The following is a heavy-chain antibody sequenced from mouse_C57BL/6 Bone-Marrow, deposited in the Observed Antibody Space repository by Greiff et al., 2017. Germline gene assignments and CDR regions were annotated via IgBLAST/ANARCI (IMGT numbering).Heavy chain of an antibody. Sequence: EVQLQQSGPVLVKPGASVKMSCKASGYTFTDYYMNWVQQSHGKSLEWIGVINPYNGGTSYNQKFKGKATLTVDKSSSTAYMELNSLTSEDSAVYYCAHYYGSRGAMDYWGQGTSVTVSS. CDR1: GYTFTDYY. D-gene: IGHD1-1*01. V-gene: IGHV1-19*01. CDR2: INPYNGGT. J-gene: IGHJ4*01. CDR3: AHYYGSRGAMDY.